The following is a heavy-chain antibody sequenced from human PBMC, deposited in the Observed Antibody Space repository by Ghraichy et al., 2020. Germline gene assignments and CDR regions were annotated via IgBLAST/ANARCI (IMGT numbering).Heavy chain of an antibody. Sequence: SETLSLTCTVSGGSINSYYWSWIRQPAGKGLEWIGRIYTSGTTNYNPSLNSRVTMSVDTSKNQFSLKLSSVTAADTAVYYSARVISRWYFDYWGQGTLVTVSS. CDR2: IYTSGTT. CDR1: GGSINSYY. D-gene: IGHD3-3*02. V-gene: IGHV4-4*07. J-gene: IGHJ4*02. CDR3: ARVISRWYFDY.